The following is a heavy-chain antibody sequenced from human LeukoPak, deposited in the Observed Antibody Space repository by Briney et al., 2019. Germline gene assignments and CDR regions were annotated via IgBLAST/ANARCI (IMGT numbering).Heavy chain of an antibody. D-gene: IGHD5-24*01. CDR3: ARAEDAITPHDAFDI. V-gene: IGHV1-24*01. CDR1: GYTLTELS. CDR2: FDPEDGET. Sequence: ASVKVSCKVSGYTLTELSMHWVRQAPGKGLEWMGGFDPEDGETIYAQKFQGRVTMTEDTSTDTAYMELSSLRSDDTAVYYCARAEDAITPHDAFDIWGQGTMVTVSS. J-gene: IGHJ3*02.